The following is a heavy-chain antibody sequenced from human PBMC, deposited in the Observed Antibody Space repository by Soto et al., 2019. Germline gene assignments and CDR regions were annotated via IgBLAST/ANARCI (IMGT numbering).Heavy chain of an antibody. J-gene: IGHJ5*02. CDR3: AKECSSSTCGFFDP. CDR1: GFIVSSKY. V-gene: IGHV3-53*01. D-gene: IGHD2-2*01. Sequence: GGSLRLSCAASGFIVSSKYMSWVRQAPGKGLEWVSVVHSGGSTYYADSVKGRFTISRDNSKNTLYLQMNSLRAEDTAVYYCAKECSSSTCGFFDPWGQGTLVTVSS. CDR2: VHSGGST.